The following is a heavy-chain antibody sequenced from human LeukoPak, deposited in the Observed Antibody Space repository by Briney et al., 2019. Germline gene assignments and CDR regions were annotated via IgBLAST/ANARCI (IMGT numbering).Heavy chain of an antibody. CDR3: ATGLYYYGSGSYVGRAMDV. CDR1: GGSISSGGYS. V-gene: IGHV4-30-2*01. CDR2: IYHSGST. Sequence: PSQTLSLTCAVSGGSISSGGYSWRWIRQPPGKGLEWIGYIYHSGSTYYNPSLKSRVTISVDRSKNQFSLKLSSVTAADTAVYYCATGLYYYGSGSYVGRAMDVWGQGTTVTVSS. D-gene: IGHD3-10*01. J-gene: IGHJ6*02.